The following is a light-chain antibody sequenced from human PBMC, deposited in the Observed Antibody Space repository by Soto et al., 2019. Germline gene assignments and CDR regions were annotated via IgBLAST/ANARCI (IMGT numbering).Light chain of an antibody. CDR2: GAF. CDR3: QQYNNWPPRFT. V-gene: IGKV3D-15*01. Sequence: EIVMTQSPAILSVSPGERATLSCRASQSVSSNLAWYQHKPGQAPRLLISGAFTRATGILARFSGSGSGTEFTLTISSLQSEDFAVYYCQQYNNWPPRFTFGPGTKVDIK. CDR1: QSVSSN. J-gene: IGKJ3*01.